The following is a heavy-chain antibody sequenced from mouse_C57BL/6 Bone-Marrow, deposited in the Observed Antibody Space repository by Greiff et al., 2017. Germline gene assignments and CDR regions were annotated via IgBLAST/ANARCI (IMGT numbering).Heavy chain of an antibody. D-gene: IGHD1-1*01. CDR1: GYSITSGYY. Sequence: VQLQQSGPGLVKPSQSLSLTCSVTGYSITSGYYWNWIRQFPGNKLEWMGYISYDGSNNYNPSLKNRISITRDTSKNQFFLKLNSVPTEDTATYYCARASTVVATGYWYFDVWGTGTTVTVSS. CDR2: ISYDGSN. V-gene: IGHV3-6*01. CDR3: ARASTVVATGYWYFDV. J-gene: IGHJ1*03.